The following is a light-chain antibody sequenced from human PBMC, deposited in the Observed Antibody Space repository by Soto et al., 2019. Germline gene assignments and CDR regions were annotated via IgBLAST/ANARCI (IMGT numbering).Light chain of an antibody. CDR3: QQYDHLPRT. Sequence: DIQMIQSPSSLSASVGDRVTITCQASQEISNYLNWYQQKPGKAPKLLIYDASNLERGVPSRFSVRGSGTDFTFTISSLQPEYFATHYCQQYDHLPRTFGRGTKVEIK. CDR1: QEISNY. J-gene: IGKJ1*01. V-gene: IGKV1-33*01. CDR2: DAS.